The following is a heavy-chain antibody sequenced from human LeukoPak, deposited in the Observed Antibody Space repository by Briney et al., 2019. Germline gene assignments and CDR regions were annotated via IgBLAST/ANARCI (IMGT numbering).Heavy chain of an antibody. J-gene: IGHJ3*02. CDR3: ARGLFLSGYLDAFDI. CDR2: ISGSGGST. CDR1: GFTFSSYA. Sequence: GGSLRLSCAASGFTFSSYAMSWVRQAPGKGLEWVSAISGSGGSTYYADSVKGRCTISRDGSKNTLYLQMNSLSVEDTAVYYCARGLFLSGYLDAFDIWGQGTVVTVSS. D-gene: IGHD3-22*01. V-gene: IGHV3-23*01.